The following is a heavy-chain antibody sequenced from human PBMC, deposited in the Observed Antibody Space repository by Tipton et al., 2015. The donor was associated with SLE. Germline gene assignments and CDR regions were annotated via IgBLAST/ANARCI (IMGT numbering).Heavy chain of an antibody. CDR1: GGSISSYY. CDR2: IYYSGST. V-gene: IGHV4-39*01. CDR3: ARQTGAVYAKYMDV. Sequence: TLSLTCTVSGGSISSYYWGWIRQPPGKGLEWIGSIYYSGSTYYNPSLKSRVTISVDTSKNQFSLKLSSVTAADTAVYYCARQTGAVYAKYMDVWGKGTTVTVSS. J-gene: IGHJ6*03. D-gene: IGHD2-8*01.